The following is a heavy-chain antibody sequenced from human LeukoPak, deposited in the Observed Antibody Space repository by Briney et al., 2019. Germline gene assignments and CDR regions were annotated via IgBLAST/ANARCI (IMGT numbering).Heavy chain of an antibody. CDR2: ISVSGGTT. D-gene: IGHD3-22*01. CDR3: AKDYYYDSSGYYYGDAFDI. CDR1: GFTFSAYA. J-gene: IGHJ3*02. V-gene: IGHV3-23*01. Sequence: GGSLRLSCAASGFTFSAYAMAWVRQAPGKGLEWVSTISVSGGTTYSADSVKGRFTISRDNSKNILYLQVNSLRAGDTAVYYCAKDYYYDSSGYYYGDAFDIWGQGTMVTVSS.